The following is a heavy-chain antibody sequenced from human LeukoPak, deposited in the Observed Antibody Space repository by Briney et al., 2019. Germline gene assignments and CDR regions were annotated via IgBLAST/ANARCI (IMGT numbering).Heavy chain of an antibody. D-gene: IGHD3-22*01. CDR1: GGSISSYY. Sequence: SETLSLTCTVSGGSISSYYWSWIRQPPGKGLEWIGYIYYSGSTNYNPSLKSRVTISVDTSKNQFSLKLSSVTAADTAVYYCARSGVDSSGYLLDYWGQGTLVTVSS. V-gene: IGHV4-59*01. CDR3: ARSGVDSSGYLLDY. J-gene: IGHJ4*02. CDR2: IYYSGST.